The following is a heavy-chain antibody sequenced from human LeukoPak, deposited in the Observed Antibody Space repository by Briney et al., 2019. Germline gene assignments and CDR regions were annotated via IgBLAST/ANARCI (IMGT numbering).Heavy chain of an antibody. Sequence: GGSVRLSCAASGFTFGSFAMSWVRQAPGKGLEWVGRIKSNSDGGTTDYAAPVKGRFTISKDDSKNTLFLQMSSLEIEDTAVYYCTTSGITARWGQGTLVTVSS. J-gene: IGHJ4*02. CDR3: TTSGITAR. V-gene: IGHV3-15*01. D-gene: IGHD1-14*01. CDR1: GFTFGSFA. CDR2: IKSNSDGGTT.